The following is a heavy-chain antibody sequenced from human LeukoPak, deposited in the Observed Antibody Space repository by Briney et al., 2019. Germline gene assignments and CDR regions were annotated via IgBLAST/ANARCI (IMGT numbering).Heavy chain of an antibody. CDR2: ISSSSSYI. D-gene: IGHD3-10*01. CDR3: ARDWSGVSRAEYFQH. Sequence: KSGGSLRLSCATSGFTFSSYSMNWVRQAPGKGLEWVSCISSSSSYIYYTDSVKGRFTISRDNAKNSLTLQMNSLRAEDTAVYYCARDWSGVSRAEYFQHWGQGTLVTVSS. J-gene: IGHJ1*01. V-gene: IGHV3-21*01. CDR1: GFTFSSYS.